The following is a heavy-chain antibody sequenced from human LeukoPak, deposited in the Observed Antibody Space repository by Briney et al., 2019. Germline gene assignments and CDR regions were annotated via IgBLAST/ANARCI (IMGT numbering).Heavy chain of an antibody. CDR2: IYYSGST. Sequence: PSETLSLTCNVSGGSINNNNYYWGWIRQPPGKGLEWIGSIYYSGSTYYNPSLKSRVTMSVDTSKNQFSLKLSSVTAADTAVYYCARQLNWNDGFDYWGQGTLVTVSS. D-gene: IGHD1-1*01. CDR1: GGSINNNNYY. V-gene: IGHV4-39*01. J-gene: IGHJ4*02. CDR3: ARQLNWNDGFDY.